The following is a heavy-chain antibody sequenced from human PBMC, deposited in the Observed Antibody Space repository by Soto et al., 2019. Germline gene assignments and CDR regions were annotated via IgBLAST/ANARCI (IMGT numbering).Heavy chain of an antibody. V-gene: IGHV1-69*01. D-gene: IGHD3-10*01. J-gene: IGHJ3*02. Sequence: QVQLVQPGAEVRKPGSSVKVSCKASGGAFSNYAISWVRQAPGQGLEWMGGIIPIFGTANYAQKLQGRVTITADESTTTAYMELSSLRSEDTAVYYCAGSFKYGSGTYDAFDIWGQGTVVTVSS. CDR2: IIPIFGTA. CDR1: GGAFSNYA. CDR3: AGSFKYGSGTYDAFDI.